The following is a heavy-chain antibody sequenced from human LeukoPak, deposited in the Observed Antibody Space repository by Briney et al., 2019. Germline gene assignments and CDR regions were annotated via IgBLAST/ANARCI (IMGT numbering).Heavy chain of an antibody. CDR1: GFSLSTFA. J-gene: IGHJ3*02. Sequence: PGGSLRLSCVASGFSLSTFAMSWVRQAPGKGLEWVSAISDSGGSTYFADSVKGRFTISRDNSKNNLYLQMNSLRAEDTAVYYCAKVRILSFGDAFDIWGQGTMVTVSS. D-gene: IGHD2-15*01. CDR2: ISDSGGST. CDR3: AKVRILSFGDAFDI. V-gene: IGHV3-23*01.